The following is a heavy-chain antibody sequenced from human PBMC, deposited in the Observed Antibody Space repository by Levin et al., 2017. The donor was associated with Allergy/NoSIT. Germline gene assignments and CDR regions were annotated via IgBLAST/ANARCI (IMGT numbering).Heavy chain of an antibody. CDR3: AREVRYSYGYTFDP. D-gene: IGHD5-18*01. CDR2: ISSGGSTK. J-gene: IGHJ5*02. CDR1: GFTFSSYE. Sequence: TGGSLRLSCAASGFTFSSYEMNWVRQAPGKGLEWVSYISSGGSTKQYAESVKGRFTISRDNAKSSVYLQMNSLRDEDTALYYCAREVRYSYGYTFDPWGQGTLVTVSS. V-gene: IGHV3-48*03.